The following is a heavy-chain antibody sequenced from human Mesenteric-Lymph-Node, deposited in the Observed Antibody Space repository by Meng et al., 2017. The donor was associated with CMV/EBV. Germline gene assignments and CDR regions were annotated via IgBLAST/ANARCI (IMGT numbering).Heavy chain of an antibody. V-gene: IGHV3-23*01. D-gene: IGHD3-10*01. Sequence: GESLKISCAASAFRFSSYAMSWVRQAPGKGLEWVSGISGSGGSANYADSVKGRFIISRDNSKSMLYLQINSLRAEDTAVYHCAKARDVTERTLGDYGLDVWGQGTTVTVSS. CDR3: AKARDVTERTLGDYGLDV. CDR2: ISGSGGSA. CDR1: AFRFSSYA. J-gene: IGHJ6*02.